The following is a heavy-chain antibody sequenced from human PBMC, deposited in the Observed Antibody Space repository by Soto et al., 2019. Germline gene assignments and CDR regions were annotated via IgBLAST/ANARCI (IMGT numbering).Heavy chain of an antibody. CDR2: ISSSSSYI. CDR3: ARGRGYDGEAIVVVPAALAFDI. J-gene: IGHJ3*02. D-gene: IGHD2-2*01. CDR1: GFTFSSYS. V-gene: IGHV3-21*01. Sequence: GGSLRLSCAASGFTFSSYSMNWVRQAPGKGLEWVSSISSSSSYIYYADSVKGRFTISRDNAKNSLYLQMNSLRAEDTAVYYCARGRGYDGEAIVVVPAALAFDIWGQGTMVTVSS.